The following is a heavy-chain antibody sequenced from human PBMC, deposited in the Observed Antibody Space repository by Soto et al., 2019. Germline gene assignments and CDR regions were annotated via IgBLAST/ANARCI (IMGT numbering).Heavy chain of an antibody. Sequence: GGSLRLSCAASGFTFSSYAMSWVRQAPGQGLEWVSAISGSGGSTYYADSVKGRFTISRDNSKNTLYLQMNSLRAEDTAVYYCAIGSYYDSSGYQFDDWGQGTLVTVSS. CDR2: ISGSGGST. CDR1: GFTFSSYA. D-gene: IGHD3-22*01. J-gene: IGHJ4*02. V-gene: IGHV3-23*01. CDR3: AIGSYYDSSGYQFDD.